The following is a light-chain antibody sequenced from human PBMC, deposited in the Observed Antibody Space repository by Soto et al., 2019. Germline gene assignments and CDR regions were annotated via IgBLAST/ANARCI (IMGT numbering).Light chain of an antibody. CDR1: RTVSTN. CDR3: QQYDNWPPIT. J-gene: IGKJ5*01. V-gene: IGKV3D-15*01. Sequence: EIVMTQSPATLSVAPGERATLSCRASRTVSTNLAWYQQKPGQAPRLLIHGASIRATGIPARFTGSGSGTEFTLTISSLQSEDFAVYYCQQYDNWPPITFGQGIRLKI. CDR2: GAS.